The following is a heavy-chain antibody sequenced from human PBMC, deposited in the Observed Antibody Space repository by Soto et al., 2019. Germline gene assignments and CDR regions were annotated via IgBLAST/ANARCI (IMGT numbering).Heavy chain of an antibody. D-gene: IGHD3-10*01. CDR2: ISPMFGAA. J-gene: IGHJ4*02. Sequence: QVQLVQSGAEMKTPGSSVKVSCQSSGGTFNTYAMNWVRQAPGQGPEWMGDISPMFGAANYAPKFQGRVTTTANDSTGTSYMQTRSLTAEDTALYFCAREVQVHAPAFVYWGQGTLVTVSS. CDR3: AREVQVHAPAFVY. CDR1: GGTFNTYA. V-gene: IGHV1-69*19.